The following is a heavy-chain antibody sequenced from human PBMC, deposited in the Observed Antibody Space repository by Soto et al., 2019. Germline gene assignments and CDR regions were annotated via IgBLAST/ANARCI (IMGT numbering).Heavy chain of an antibody. Sequence: GGSLRLSCAASGFTFSDYYMSWIRQAPGKGLEWVSYISSSGSTIYYADSVKGRFTISRDNAKNSLYLQMNSLRAEDTAVYYCAGESDYDFWSGFIGHYGMDVWGQGTTVTVSS. V-gene: IGHV3-11*01. J-gene: IGHJ6*02. D-gene: IGHD3-3*01. CDR2: ISSSGSTI. CDR3: AGESDYDFWSGFIGHYGMDV. CDR1: GFTFSDYY.